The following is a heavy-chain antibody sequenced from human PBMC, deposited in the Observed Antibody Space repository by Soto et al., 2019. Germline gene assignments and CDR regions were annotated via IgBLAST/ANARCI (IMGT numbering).Heavy chain of an antibody. Sequence: PGGSLRLSCTASGFTFSSYAMSWVRQAPGKGLEWVSAISGSGGSTYYADSVKGRFTISRDNSKNTLYLQMNSLRAEDTAVYYCAKXDHYYDSSGYPDYGMDVWGQGTTVTVSS. V-gene: IGHV3-23*01. CDR3: AKXDHYYDSSGYPDYGMDV. J-gene: IGHJ6*02. CDR1: GFTFSSYA. D-gene: IGHD3-22*01. CDR2: ISGSGGST.